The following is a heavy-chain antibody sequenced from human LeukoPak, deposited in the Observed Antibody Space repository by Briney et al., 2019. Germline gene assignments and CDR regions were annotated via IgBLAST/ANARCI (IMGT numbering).Heavy chain of an antibody. J-gene: IGHJ3*02. Sequence: SETLSLTCTVSGGSFSSKYWSWIRQPAGKGLEWIGRIYISGSTKYNPSLKSRVTMSVDTPKNQFSLKLSSVTAADTAVYYCARGDAFDIWGQGIMVTVSS. V-gene: IGHV4-4*07. CDR3: ARGDAFDI. CDR1: GGSFSSKY. CDR2: IYISGST.